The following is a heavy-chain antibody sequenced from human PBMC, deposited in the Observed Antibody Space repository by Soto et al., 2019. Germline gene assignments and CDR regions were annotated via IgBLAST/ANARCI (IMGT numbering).Heavy chain of an antibody. CDR3: ARIGGSAAGLNYFDY. V-gene: IGHV3-53*04. Sequence: GGSLRLSCAASGFTVSSNYMSWGRQAPGKGLEWVSVIYSGGSTYYADSVKGRFTISRHNSKNTLYLKMNSLRAEDTAVYYCARIGGSAAGLNYFDYWGQGTLVTVSS. CDR1: GFTVSSNY. J-gene: IGHJ4*02. CDR2: IYSGGST. D-gene: IGHD6-13*01.